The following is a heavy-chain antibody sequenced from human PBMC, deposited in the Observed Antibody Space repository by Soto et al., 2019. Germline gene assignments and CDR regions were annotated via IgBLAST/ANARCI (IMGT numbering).Heavy chain of an antibody. V-gene: IGHV4-31*03. J-gene: IGHJ4*02. CDR3: ARTPIDYGGNFDY. D-gene: IGHD4-17*01. CDR1: GGSISSGGYY. CDR2: SYYSGST. Sequence: SETLSLTCTVSGGSISSGGYYWSWIRQHPGKGLEWIGYSYYSGSTYYNPSLKSRVTISVDTSKNQFSLKLSSVTAADTAVYYCARTPIDYGGNFDYWGQGTLVTVSS.